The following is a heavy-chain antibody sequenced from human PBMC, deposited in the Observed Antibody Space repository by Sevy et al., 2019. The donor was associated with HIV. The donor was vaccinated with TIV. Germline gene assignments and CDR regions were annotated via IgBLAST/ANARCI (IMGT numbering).Heavy chain of an antibody. CDR1: GYTFTSYG. V-gene: IGHV1-18*01. CDR2: ISAYNGNT. CDR3: ARDHNDPLNYYYYGMDV. Sequence: ASVKVSCKASGYTFTSYGISWVRQAPGQGLEWMGWISAYNGNTNYAQKLQGRVTMTTDTSTSTAYMELRSLRSDDTAVYYCARDHNDPLNYYYYGMDVWGQGTTVTVSS. J-gene: IGHJ6*02. D-gene: IGHD1-1*01.